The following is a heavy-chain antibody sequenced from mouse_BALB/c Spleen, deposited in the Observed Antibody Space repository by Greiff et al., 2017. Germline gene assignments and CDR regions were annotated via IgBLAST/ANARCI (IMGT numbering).Heavy chain of an antibody. CDR2: IYPGDGDT. J-gene: IGHJ4*01. CDR1: GYTFTSYW. Sequence: QVQLQQSGAELARPGASVKLSCKASGYTFTSYWMQWVKQRPGQGLEWIGAIYPGDGDTRYTQKFKGKATLTADKSSSTAYMQLSSLASEDSAVYYCARSSYRNAMDYWGQGTSVTVSS. D-gene: IGHD2-12*01. CDR3: ARSSYRNAMDY. V-gene: IGHV1-87*01.